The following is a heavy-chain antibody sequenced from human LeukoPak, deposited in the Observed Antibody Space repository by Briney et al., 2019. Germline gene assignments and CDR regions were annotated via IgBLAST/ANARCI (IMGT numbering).Heavy chain of an antibody. J-gene: IGHJ3*02. D-gene: IGHD6-13*01. CDR3: ARARSGYSSSWYYGAFDI. Sequence: ASVKVSCKASGYTFTGYYMHWVRQAPGQGLERMGWINPNSGGTNYAQKFQGRVTMTRDTSISTAYMELSRLRSDDTAVYYCARARSGYSSSWYYGAFDIWGQGTMVTVSS. CDR1: GYTFTGYY. CDR2: INPNSGGT. V-gene: IGHV1-2*02.